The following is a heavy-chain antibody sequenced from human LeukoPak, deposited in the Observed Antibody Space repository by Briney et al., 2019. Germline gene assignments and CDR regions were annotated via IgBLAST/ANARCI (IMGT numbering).Heavy chain of an antibody. V-gene: IGHV1-3*01. J-gene: IGHJ4*02. CDR1: GYKFTGYY. D-gene: IGHD6-19*01. CDR3: ACQDSSGWYPLWY. CDR2: INAGNGNT. Sequence: ASVKVSCRASGYKFTGYYLHWVRQAPGQGLEWMGWINAGNGNTKYSQRFQGRVTITRDTSASTAYMELSSLRSEDTAVYYCACQDSSGWYPLWYWGQGTLVTVSS.